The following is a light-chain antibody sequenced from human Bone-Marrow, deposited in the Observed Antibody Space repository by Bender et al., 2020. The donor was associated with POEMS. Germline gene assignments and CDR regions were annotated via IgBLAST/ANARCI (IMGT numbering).Light chain of an antibody. J-gene: IGLJ1*01. CDR1: SSNIGAHA. CDR2: SSH. CDR3: SSFTGTTTQFYV. V-gene: IGLV1-44*01. Sequence: QSVLTQPPSASGTPGQRVTISCSGGSSNIGAHAVNWYQHLPGTAPKLLIYSSHRRPSEVPDRFSGSRSGTSASLAISGLQSEDDADYYCSSFTGTTTQFYVFGTGTRVTVL.